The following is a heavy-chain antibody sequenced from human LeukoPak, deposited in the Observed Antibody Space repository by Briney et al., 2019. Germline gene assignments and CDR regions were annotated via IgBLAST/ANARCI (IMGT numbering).Heavy chain of an antibody. CDR1: GGSISNYY. J-gene: IGHJ4*02. D-gene: IGHD7-27*01. Sequence: PSETLSLTCTVSGGSISNYYCSWIRQPPGKGLEWIGYIYYSGSTNYNPSLKSRVTISVDTSKNQISLKLSSVTAADTAVYYCARHAGDPRSFDYWGQGTLVTVSS. CDR2: IYYSGST. CDR3: ARHAGDPRSFDY. V-gene: IGHV4-59*08.